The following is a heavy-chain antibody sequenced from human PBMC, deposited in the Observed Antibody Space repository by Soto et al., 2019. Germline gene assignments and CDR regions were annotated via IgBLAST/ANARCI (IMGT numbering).Heavy chain of an antibody. V-gene: IGHV4-39*01. CDR3: SGSGSIPNWYFDL. J-gene: IGHJ2*01. CDR2: NYYGGAT. D-gene: IGHD3-10*01. CDR1: RDSISSSSYY. Sequence: QLQLQESGPGLVKPSETLSLTCTVSRDSISSSSYYWGWIRQPPGKGLEWIGINYYGGATYYNPSLKSRVPMSVDTSKNQFSLKLSSVTAADTAVYYCSGSGSIPNWYFDLWGRGTLVTVSS.